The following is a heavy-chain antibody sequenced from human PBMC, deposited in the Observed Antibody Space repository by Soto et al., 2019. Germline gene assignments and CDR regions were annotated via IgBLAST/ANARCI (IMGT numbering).Heavy chain of an antibody. CDR2: IYYSGST. V-gene: IGHV4-59*08. Sequence: TLSLTCTVSGGSISSYYWSWIRQPPGKGLEWIGYIYYSGSTNYNPSLKSRVTISVDTSKNQFSLKLSSVTAADTAVYYCARLGGATISGYSDYWGQGTLVTVSS. CDR3: ARLGGATISGYSDY. CDR1: GGSISSYY. J-gene: IGHJ4*02. D-gene: IGHD1-26*01.